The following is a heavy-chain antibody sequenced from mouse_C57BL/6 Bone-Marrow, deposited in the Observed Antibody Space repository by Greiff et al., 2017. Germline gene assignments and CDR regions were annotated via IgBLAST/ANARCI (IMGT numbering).Heavy chain of an antibody. J-gene: IGHJ1*03. CDR2: IYIGNGYT. Sequence: EVQLQQSGAELVRPGASVKMSCKTSGYTFTSYGINWVKQRPGQGLEWIGYIYIGNGYTEYNEKFKGKATLTSDTSSSPAYMQLSSLASEGSAIYVGARVYYSGSRARYVDVWGTGTTVTVSS. V-gene: IGHV1-58*01. D-gene: IGHD1-1*01. CDR3: ARVYYSGSRARYVDV. CDR1: GYTFTSYG.